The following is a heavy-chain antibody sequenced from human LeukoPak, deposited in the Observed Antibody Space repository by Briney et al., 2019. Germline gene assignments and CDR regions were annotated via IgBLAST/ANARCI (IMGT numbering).Heavy chain of an antibody. D-gene: IGHD2-21*02. Sequence: GASVKVSCKASGYTFTSYYMHWVRQAPGQGLEWMGIINPSGGSTSYAQKFQGRVTMTRDTSTSTVYMELSSLRSEDTAVYYCAIGVVVTALDVYYYGMDVWGQGTTVTVSS. J-gene: IGHJ6*02. CDR3: AIGVVVTALDVYYYGMDV. V-gene: IGHV1-46*01. CDR1: GYTFTSYY. CDR2: INPSGGST.